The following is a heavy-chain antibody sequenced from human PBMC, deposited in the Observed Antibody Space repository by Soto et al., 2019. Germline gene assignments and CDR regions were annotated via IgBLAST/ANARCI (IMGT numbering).Heavy chain of an antibody. V-gene: IGHV3-9*02. D-gene: IGHD4-17*01. CDR2: ISSHSDTI. CDR3: AKDMQWGVMTTTHYFGS. CDR1: GFTADDYA. J-gene: IGHJ4*02. Sequence: EVQLVESGGGLVQPGRSLRLSCVASGFTADDYAMHWVRQAPGKGLEWVSGISSHSDTIDYAASVKGRFTISRDNAKNSLFLQMNSLRPEDTALYDCAKDMQWGVMTTTHYFGSWGQETLVTVSS.